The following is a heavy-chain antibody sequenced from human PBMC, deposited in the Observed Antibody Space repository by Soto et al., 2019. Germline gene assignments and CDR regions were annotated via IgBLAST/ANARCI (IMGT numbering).Heavy chain of an antibody. D-gene: IGHD3-10*02. V-gene: IGHV3-73*01. Sequence: EVQLVESGGGLVQPGGSLILSCAASGFTFSGSAIHWVRQASGKGLEWLGLIRSKANNYATAYGASVKGRFTISREDSKNPAYMQMNSLKTEDTAIYYCSRQMFSPDNHWGQGTLVTVSS. CDR3: SRQMFSPDNH. J-gene: IGHJ5*02. CDR1: GFTFSGSA. CDR2: IRSKANNYAT.